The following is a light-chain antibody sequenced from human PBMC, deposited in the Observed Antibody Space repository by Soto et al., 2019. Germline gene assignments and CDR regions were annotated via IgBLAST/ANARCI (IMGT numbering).Light chain of an antibody. CDR3: QQYNNWPPWT. Sequence: EIVMTQSPATLSVSPGERATLCCRASQSVSSNLAWYQQKPGQAPRLLIYGASTRATGIPERFSGSGSGTEFTLTISSLQSEDFALYYCQQYNNWPPWTFGQGTKVDIK. CDR2: GAS. CDR1: QSVSSN. V-gene: IGKV3-15*01. J-gene: IGKJ1*01.